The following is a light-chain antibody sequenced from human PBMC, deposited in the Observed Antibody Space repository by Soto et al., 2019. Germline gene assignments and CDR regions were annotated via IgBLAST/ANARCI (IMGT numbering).Light chain of an antibody. CDR1: QSVASS. CDR3: QQYKNWPPYT. Sequence: ETVMTQSPGTLSVSPGERVTLSCRASQSVASSLAWYQQKPGQAPRLLIYGASTRATGIPARFSGSGSGTEFTLTIRSLQSEDFAVYYCQQYKNWPPYTFGQGTKLEIK. J-gene: IGKJ2*01. CDR2: GAS. V-gene: IGKV3-15*01.